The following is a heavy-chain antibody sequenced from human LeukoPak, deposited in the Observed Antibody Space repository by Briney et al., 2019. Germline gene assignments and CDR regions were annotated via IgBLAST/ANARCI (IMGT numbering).Heavy chain of an antibody. CDR3: ARGWRGPFDY. J-gene: IGHJ4*02. V-gene: IGHV4-34*01. CDR1: GGSFSGYY. Sequence: SETLSLTCAVYGGSFSGYYWSWIRQPPGKGLEWIGEINHSGSTNYNPSLKSRVTISVDTSKNQFSLKLSPVTAADTAVYYCARGWRGPFDYWGQGTLVTVSS. CDR2: INHSGST. D-gene: IGHD3-10*01.